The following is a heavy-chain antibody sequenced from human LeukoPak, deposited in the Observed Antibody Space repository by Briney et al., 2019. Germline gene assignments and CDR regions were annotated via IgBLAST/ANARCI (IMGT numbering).Heavy chain of an antibody. CDR3: ARGLDDYGYYQYYFNY. CDR1: GGSISSFY. CDR2: IYYSGST. Sequence: NSSETLSLTCTVSGGSISSFYWSWIRQPPGKGLEWIGYIYYSGSTNYNPSLKSRVTISVDTSKNQFSLKLSSVTAADTAVYYCARGLDDYGYYQYYFNYWGQGTLVTISS. V-gene: IGHV4-59*01. J-gene: IGHJ4*02. D-gene: IGHD4-17*01.